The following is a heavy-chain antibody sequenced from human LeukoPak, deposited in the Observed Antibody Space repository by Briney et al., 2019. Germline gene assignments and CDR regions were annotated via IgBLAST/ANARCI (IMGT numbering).Heavy chain of an antibody. V-gene: IGHV4-59*01. CDR1: SGSISYYY. CDR2: IYYSGST. D-gene: IGHD3-10*01. Sequence: SETLSLTCTVSSGSISYYYWSWIRQSAGKGLEWIGYIYYSGSTNYNPSLKSRVTISVDTSKNQFSLKLSSVTAADTAVYYCASYGSGSPLGFDPWGQGTLVTVSS. CDR3: ASYGSGSPLGFDP. J-gene: IGHJ5*02.